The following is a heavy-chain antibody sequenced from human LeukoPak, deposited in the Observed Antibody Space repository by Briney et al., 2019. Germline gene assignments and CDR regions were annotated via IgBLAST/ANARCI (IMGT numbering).Heavy chain of an antibody. D-gene: IGHD1-14*01. CDR3: TKEGIDLTGRHYFDY. Sequence: GGSLRLSCAASGFTFSSYGMHWVRQAPGKGLEWVAFIRYDGSNKYYADSVKGRFTISRDNSKNTLYLQMNSLRAEDTAVYYCTKEGIDLTGRHYFDYWGQGTLVTVSS. CDR1: GFTFSSYG. V-gene: IGHV3-30*02. J-gene: IGHJ4*02. CDR2: IRYDGSNK.